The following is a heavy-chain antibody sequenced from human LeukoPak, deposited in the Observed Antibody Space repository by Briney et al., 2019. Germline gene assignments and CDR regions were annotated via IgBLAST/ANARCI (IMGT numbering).Heavy chain of an antibody. D-gene: IGHD6-13*01. CDR3: ARDPRIAAAGTAPPGH. CDR2: INPSGGST. V-gene: IGHV1-46*01. Sequence: GASVTVSCKASGYTFTSYYMHWVRQAPGQGLEWMGIINPSGGSTSYAQKFQGRVTMTRDTSTSTVYMELSSLRSEDTAVYYCARDPRIAAAGTAPPGHWGQGTLVTVSS. CDR1: GYTFTSYY. J-gene: IGHJ1*01.